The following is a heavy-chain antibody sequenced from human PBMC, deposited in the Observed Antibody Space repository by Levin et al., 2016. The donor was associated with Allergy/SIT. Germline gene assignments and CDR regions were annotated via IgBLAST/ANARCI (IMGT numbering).Heavy chain of an antibody. V-gene: IGHV2-26*01. J-gene: IGHJ4*02. Sequence: SGPTLVKPTETLTLTCTVSGFSLSNARMGVSWIRQPPGKALEWLAHIFSNDEKSYSTSLKSRLTISKDTSKSQVVLTMTNMDPVDTATYYCARIWTSGYCSGGSCYGLYYFDYWGQGTLVTVSS. CDR3: ARIWTSGYCSGGSCYGLYYFDY. D-gene: IGHD2-15*01. CDR1: GFSLSNARMG. CDR2: IFSNDEK.